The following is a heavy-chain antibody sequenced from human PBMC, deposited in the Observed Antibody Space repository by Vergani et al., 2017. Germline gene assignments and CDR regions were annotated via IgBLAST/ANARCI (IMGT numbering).Heavy chain of an antibody. V-gene: IGHV3-23*01. CDR1: GFTFSSYA. CDR3: AKGSGDGGDYFDY. Sequence: EVQLLESGGGLVQPGGSLRLSCAASGFTFSSYAMSWVRQAPGKGLEWVSAISGSGGSTYYADSVKGRFTISRDNSKTTLYLQMNSLRAEDTAVYYCAKGSGDGGDYFDYWGQGTLVTVSS. D-gene: IGHD3-10*01. CDR2: ISGSGGST. J-gene: IGHJ4*02.